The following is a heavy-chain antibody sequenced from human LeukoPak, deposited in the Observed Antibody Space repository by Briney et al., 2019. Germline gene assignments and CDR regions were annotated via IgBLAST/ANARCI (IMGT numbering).Heavy chain of an antibody. J-gene: IGHJ4*02. Sequence: GASVKVSCKASGGTFSSYAISWVRQAPGQGLEWMGWMNPNSGNTGYAQKFQDRVTMTRNTSIKTAYMELSSLRSEDMAVYYCARGFRDSSGRKPDYWGQGTLVTVSS. CDR2: MNPNSGNT. CDR1: GGTFSSYA. D-gene: IGHD3-22*01. V-gene: IGHV1-8*02. CDR3: ARGFRDSSGRKPDY.